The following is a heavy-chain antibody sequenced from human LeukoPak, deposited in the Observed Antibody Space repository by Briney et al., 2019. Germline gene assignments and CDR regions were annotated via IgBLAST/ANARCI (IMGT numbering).Heavy chain of an antibody. J-gene: IGHJ4*02. CDR3: ARRGPNWGFFDY. V-gene: IGHV3-23*01. CDR1: GFTFSSYV. D-gene: IGHD3-16*01. CDR2: ITGSDTNI. Sequence: HSGGSLRLSCAASGFTFSSYVMNWVRQAPEKGLEWVSSITGSDTNIFYADSVRGRFTISRDNSKNIVFLQMDSLRAEDTAIYYCARRGPNWGFFDYWGQGSLVTVSS.